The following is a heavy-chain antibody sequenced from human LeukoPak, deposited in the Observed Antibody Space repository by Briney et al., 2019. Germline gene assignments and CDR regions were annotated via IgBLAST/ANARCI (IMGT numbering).Heavy chain of an antibody. J-gene: IGHJ4*02. CDR3: AGGGSSSWPYLIDY. CDR1: GGSISSSSYY. D-gene: IGHD6-13*01. V-gene: IGHV4-39*07. CDR2: IYYSGST. Sequence: SETLSLTCTASGGSISSSSYYWGWIRQPPGKGLEWIGSIYYSGSTYYNPSLKSRVTISVDTSKNQFSLKLSSVTAADTAVYYCAGGGSSSWPYLIDYWGQGTLVTVSS.